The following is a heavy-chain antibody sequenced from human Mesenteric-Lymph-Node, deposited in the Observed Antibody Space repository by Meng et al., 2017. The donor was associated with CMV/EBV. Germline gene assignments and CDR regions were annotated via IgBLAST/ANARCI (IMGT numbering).Heavy chain of an antibody. D-gene: IGHD3-22*01. CDR1: GFTVSSNY. CDR2: LFGTDET. V-gene: IGHV3-53*01. CDR3: AKLGGDYYDVSGHIDY. J-gene: IGHJ4*02. Sequence: GGSLRLSCAASGFTVSSNYMTWVRQAPGKGLEWVSVLFGTDETYYADSVRGRFTISRDISKNTVHLQMNSLNAEDTAIYYCAKLGGDYYDVSGHIDYWGQGTLVTVSS.